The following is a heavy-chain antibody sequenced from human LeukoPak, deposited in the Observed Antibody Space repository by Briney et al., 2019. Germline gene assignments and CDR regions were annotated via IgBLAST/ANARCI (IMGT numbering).Heavy chain of an antibody. CDR1: GTTVNTNY. Sequence: GGSLRLSCAASGTTVNTNYMSWVRQAPGKGLEWVSIIYSGGATFYADSVKGRFTISRESSKNTLWLQMNSLRAEDTAVYYCARLHYDVLTGPFDYWGQGTLVTVSS. CDR3: ARLHYDVLTGPFDY. J-gene: IGHJ4*02. D-gene: IGHD3-9*01. CDR2: IYSGGAT. V-gene: IGHV3-66*04.